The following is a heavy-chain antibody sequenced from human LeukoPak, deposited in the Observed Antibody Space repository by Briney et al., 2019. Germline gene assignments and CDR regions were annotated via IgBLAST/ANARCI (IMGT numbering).Heavy chain of an antibody. Sequence: PSETLSLTCTVSGGSISSGGYYWSWIRQHPGKGLEWIGYIYYSGSTYYNPSLKSRLTISVDTSKNQFSLKLSSVTAADTAVYYCARDPTGAFPAYWGQGTLVTVS. D-gene: IGHD7-27*01. CDR1: GGSISSGGYY. J-gene: IGHJ4*02. CDR3: ARDPTGAFPAY. V-gene: IGHV4-31*03. CDR2: IYYSGST.